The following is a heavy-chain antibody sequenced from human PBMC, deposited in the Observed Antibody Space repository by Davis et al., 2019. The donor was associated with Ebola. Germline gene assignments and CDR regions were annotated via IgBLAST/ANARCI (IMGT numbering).Heavy chain of an antibody. CDR3: TSEVGAIDY. CDR2: IRSKANSYAT. V-gene: IGHV3-73*01. CDR1: GFTFSGSA. Sequence: GESLKISCAASGFTFSGSAMHWVRQASGKGLEWVGRIRSKANSYATAYSASVKGRFTISRDDSKNTAYLQINSLKTEDTAVYYCTSEVGAIDYWGQGTLVTVSS. D-gene: IGHD1-26*01. J-gene: IGHJ4*02.